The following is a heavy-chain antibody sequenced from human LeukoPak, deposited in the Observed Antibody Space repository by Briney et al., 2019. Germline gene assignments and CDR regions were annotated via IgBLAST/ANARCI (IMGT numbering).Heavy chain of an antibody. CDR3: GRDLGGRSGY. Sequence: GGSLRLSCAASGFTFSNYGMSWLRQAPGKGLEWVSAISGSGGSTYYADSVKGRFTISRDNSENTLYLQMNSLRAEDTAVYYCGRDLGGRSGYWGQGTLVTVSS. CDR2: ISGSGGST. V-gene: IGHV3-23*01. D-gene: IGHD1-26*01. J-gene: IGHJ4*02. CDR1: GFTFSNYG.